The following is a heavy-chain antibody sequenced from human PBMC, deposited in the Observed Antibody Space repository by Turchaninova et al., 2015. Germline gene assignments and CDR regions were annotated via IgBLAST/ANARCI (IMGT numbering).Heavy chain of an antibody. V-gene: IGHV5-51*01. Sequence: EVQLVQSGAEVKKPGESLKIPCRGSGYSFTTDWIAWVRQMTGKGLEWMGIIYPSCSNTRYSPPFQGQATISADKSTSTAYLQWSSLKASDTAMYYCARLTTSGIDYWGQGTLVTVSS. CDR2: IYPSCSNT. D-gene: IGHD3-10*01. CDR3: ARLTTSGIDY. CDR1: GYSFTTDW. J-gene: IGHJ4*02.